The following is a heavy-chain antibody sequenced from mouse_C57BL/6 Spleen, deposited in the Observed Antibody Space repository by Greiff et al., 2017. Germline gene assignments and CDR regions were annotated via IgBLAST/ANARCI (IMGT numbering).Heavy chain of an antibody. J-gene: IGHJ2*01. D-gene: IGHD2-3*01. Sequence: VKLQESGAELVKPGASVKISCKASGYAFSSYWMNWVKQRPGKGLEWIGQIYPGDGDTNYNGKFKGKATLTADKSSSTAYMQLSSLTSEDSAVYFCARGGWLPPCYWGQGTTLTVSS. CDR3: ARGGWLPPCY. CDR2: IYPGDGDT. CDR1: GYAFSSYW. V-gene: IGHV1-80*01.